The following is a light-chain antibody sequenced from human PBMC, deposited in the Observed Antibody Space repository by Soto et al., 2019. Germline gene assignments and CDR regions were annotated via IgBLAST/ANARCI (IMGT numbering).Light chain of an antibody. J-gene: IGKJ2*01. CDR2: DTT. V-gene: IGKV1-33*01. Sequence: DTQMTQSPSSLPASVGDRVTITCQASRDLTNYLNWYQQKPGEAPKLLIYDTTTLEEGVPTRFSGGGSGTAFTFTINGLQPEDAAIYFCQQYVNLPYTFGQGT. CDR1: RDLTNY. CDR3: QQYVNLPYT.